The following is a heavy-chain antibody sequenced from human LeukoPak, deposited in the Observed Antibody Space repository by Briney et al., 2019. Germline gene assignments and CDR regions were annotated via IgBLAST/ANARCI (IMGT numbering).Heavy chain of an antibody. J-gene: IGHJ5*02. V-gene: IGHV4-30-4*01. Sequence: PSQTLSLTCTVSGSSISSGDYYWSWIRQPPGKGLEWIGYIYHSGNTYYNPSLKSRVTISVDTSKNQFSLKLSSVTAADTAVYYCARDRGGFEDNWFDPWGQGTLVTVSS. CDR1: GSSISSGDYY. D-gene: IGHD3-16*01. CDR2: IYHSGNT. CDR3: ARDRGGFEDNWFDP.